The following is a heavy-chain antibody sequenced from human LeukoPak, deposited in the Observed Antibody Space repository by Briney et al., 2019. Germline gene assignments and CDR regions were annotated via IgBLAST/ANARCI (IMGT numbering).Heavy chain of an antibody. CDR2: ISTYNGNT. D-gene: IGHD4-11*01. V-gene: IGHV1-18*01. CDR1: GYAFISYA. Sequence: ASVKVSRKTFGYAFISYAITWVRQAPGQGLEWMGWISTYNGNTDYAQKLPGRVTWTTDTSTSTAYMELRSLSSDDTAVYYWARDPYSNYGPPLNYWGQGTLFTVSS. CDR3: ARDPYSNYGPPLNY. J-gene: IGHJ4*02.